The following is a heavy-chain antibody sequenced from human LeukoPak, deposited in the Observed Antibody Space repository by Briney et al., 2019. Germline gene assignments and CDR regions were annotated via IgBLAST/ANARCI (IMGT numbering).Heavy chain of an antibody. CDR1: GGSISSSY. D-gene: IGHD6-19*01. V-gene: IGHV4-59*08. CDR2: IYYRGSN. Sequence: SETLSLTCTVSGGSISSSYWSWIRQPPGKGLEWIGYIYYRGSNNYNPSLKSRVTISRDTSKNQFSLKLGSVTAADPAVYYCARHQSSGWHWFDPWGQGTLVTVSS. CDR3: ARHQSSGWHWFDP. J-gene: IGHJ5*02.